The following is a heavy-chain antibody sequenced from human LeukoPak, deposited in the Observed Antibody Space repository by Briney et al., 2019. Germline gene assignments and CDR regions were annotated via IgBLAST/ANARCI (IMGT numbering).Heavy chain of an antibody. V-gene: IGHV4-59*01. CDR3: ARWPFSSSYDY. Sequence: NPSETLSLTRTVSGGSISSYYWSWIRQPPGRGLEWIGYIYYSGSTNYNPSLKSRVTISVDTSKNQFSLKLSSVTAADTAVYYCARWPFSSSYDYWGQGTLVTVSS. D-gene: IGHD6-13*01. CDR2: IYYSGST. CDR1: GGSISSYY. J-gene: IGHJ4*02.